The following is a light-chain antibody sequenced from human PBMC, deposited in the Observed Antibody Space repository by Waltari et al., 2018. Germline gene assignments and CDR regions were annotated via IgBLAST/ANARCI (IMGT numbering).Light chain of an antibody. CDR1: SSDVGAYNY. V-gene: IGLV2-11*01. Sequence: QSALTQPRSVSGSPGQSVTISCTGTSSDVGAYNYVSWYQQYPGKAPKVMIYDVTKRPSGVPDRFSGSKSGNMASLTISGLQAEDEADYYCCSYAGSSTYVLFGGGTKLTVL. CDR3: CSYAGSSTYVL. J-gene: IGLJ2*01. CDR2: DVT.